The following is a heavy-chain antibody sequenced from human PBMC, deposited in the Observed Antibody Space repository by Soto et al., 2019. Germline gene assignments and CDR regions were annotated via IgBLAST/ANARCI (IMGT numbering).Heavy chain of an antibody. CDR3: AHRVLRTVFGLVTTTAIYFDF. CDR2: IYWDDDK. J-gene: IGHJ4*02. V-gene: IGHV2-5*02. Sequence: QITLNESGPTVVRPTETLTLTCRFSGFSLTTSGVGVGWIRQSPVKAPEWLALIYWDDDKRYSASLKSRLTITKDTSKNQVALTVSDLDPTDTATYYCAHRVLRTVFGLVTTTAIYFDFWGQGTPVAVSS. D-gene: IGHD3-3*01. CDR1: GFSLTTSGVG.